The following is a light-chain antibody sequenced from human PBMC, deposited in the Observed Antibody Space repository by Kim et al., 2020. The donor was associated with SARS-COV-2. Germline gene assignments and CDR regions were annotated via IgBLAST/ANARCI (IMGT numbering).Light chain of an antibody. Sequence: GQRVTNSGSGGSSNLGRNYVYWYQHVLGAAPKLLIYRGSNRPSGVPDRFAGSKSDNSASLVISGLRSEDEADYYCAAWDDSLSAYVFGTGTKVTVL. CDR1: SSNLGRNY. J-gene: IGLJ1*01. V-gene: IGLV1-47*01. CDR2: RGS. CDR3: AAWDDSLSAYV.